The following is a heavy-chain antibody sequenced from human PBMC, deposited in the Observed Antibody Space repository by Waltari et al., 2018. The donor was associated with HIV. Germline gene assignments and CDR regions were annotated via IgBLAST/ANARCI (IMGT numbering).Heavy chain of an antibody. D-gene: IGHD3-22*01. Sequence: QVQLVQSGAEVKKPGSSVKVSCKASGGTFSSYAISWVRQAPGQGLEWMGGIIPIFGTANYAQKFQGRVTITADESTSTAYMELSSLRSEDTAVYYCARASEGNPSSGYRNWFDPWGQGTLVTVSS. J-gene: IGHJ5*02. CDR3: ARASEGNPSSGYRNWFDP. CDR1: GGTFSSYA. V-gene: IGHV1-69*01. CDR2: IIPIFGTA.